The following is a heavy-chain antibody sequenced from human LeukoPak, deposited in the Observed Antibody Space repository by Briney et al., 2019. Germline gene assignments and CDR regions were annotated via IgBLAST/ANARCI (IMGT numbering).Heavy chain of an antibody. CDR1: GGTFSSYA. J-gene: IGHJ4*02. CDR3: ARGGEQQLVLFDY. V-gene: IGHV1-69*04. CDR2: IIPIFGIA. Sequence: SVKVSCKASGGTFSSYAISWVRQAPGQGLEWMGRIIPIFGIANYAQKFQGRVTITADKSTSTAYMELSSLRSEDTAVYYGARGGEQQLVLFDYWGQGTLVTVSS. D-gene: IGHD6-13*01.